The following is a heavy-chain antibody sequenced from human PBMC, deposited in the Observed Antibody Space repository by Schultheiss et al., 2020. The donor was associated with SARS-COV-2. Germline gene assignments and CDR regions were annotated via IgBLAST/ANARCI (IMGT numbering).Heavy chain of an antibody. J-gene: IGHJ6*03. Sequence: GGSLRLSCAASGFTFSSYAMSWVRQAPGKGLEWVSYISSSGSTIYYADSVKGRFTISRDNAKNSLYLQMNSLRAEDTAVYYCARHSSSSGFGYYYYYMDVWGKGTTVTVSS. CDR1: GFTFSSYA. D-gene: IGHD6-6*01. V-gene: IGHV3-48*04. CDR3: ARHSSSSGFGYYYYYMDV. CDR2: ISSSGSTI.